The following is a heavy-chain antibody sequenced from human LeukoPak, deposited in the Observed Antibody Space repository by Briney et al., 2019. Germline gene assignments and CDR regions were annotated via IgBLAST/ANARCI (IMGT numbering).Heavy chain of an antibody. J-gene: IGHJ4*02. V-gene: IGHV4-31*03. CDR2: IYYSGST. CDR1: GGSISSGGYY. D-gene: IGHD4-11*01. Sequence: SGPGLVKPSQTLSLTCTVSGGSISSGGYYWSWIRQHPGKGLEWIVYIYYSGSTYYNPSLKSRVTISVDTSKNQFSLKLSSVTAPDTAVYYCARSRGFGYSNYGSPFGYWGQGTLVTVSS. CDR3: ARSRGFGYSNYGSPFGY.